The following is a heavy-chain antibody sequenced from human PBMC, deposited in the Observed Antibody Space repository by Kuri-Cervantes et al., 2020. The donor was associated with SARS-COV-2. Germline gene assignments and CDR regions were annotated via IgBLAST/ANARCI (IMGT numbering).Heavy chain of an antibody. CDR1: GGSFSGYY. J-gene: IGHJ4*02. Sequence: SETLSLTCAVYGGSFSGYYWNWIRQPPGKGLEWIGSIYHSGSTYYNPSLKSRVTISVDTSKNQFSLKLSSVTAADTAVYYCARLFRGDFDYWGQGTLVTVSS. CDR3: ARLFRGDFDY. D-gene: IGHD3-16*01. CDR2: IYHSGST. V-gene: IGHV4-34*01.